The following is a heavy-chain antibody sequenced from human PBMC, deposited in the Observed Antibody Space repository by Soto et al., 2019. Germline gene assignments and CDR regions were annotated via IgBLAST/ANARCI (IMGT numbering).Heavy chain of an antibody. J-gene: IGHJ4*02. CDR3: AREPSVVVPDAMDY. V-gene: IGHV3-30*04. Sequence: GESLKISCAASGFTFSSYAMHWVRQAPGKGLEWVAVISYDGSNKYYADSVKGRFTISRDNSKHTLYLQMNSLRAEDTDVYSCAREPSVVVPDAMDYWGQGTLVTVSS. CDR1: GFTFSSYA. D-gene: IGHD2-2*01. CDR2: ISYDGSNK.